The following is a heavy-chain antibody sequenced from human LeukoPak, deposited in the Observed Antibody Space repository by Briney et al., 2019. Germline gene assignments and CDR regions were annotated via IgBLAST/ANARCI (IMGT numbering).Heavy chain of an antibody. D-gene: IGHD2-2*02. CDR1: GFTFSSYA. Sequence: GGSLRLSCSASGFTFSSYAMHWVRQAPGKGLEYVSAISSNGGSTYYADSVKGRFTISRDNSKNTLYLEMNSLRAEDTAVYYCAKYTERAFDVWGQGTTVTVSS. CDR3: AKYTERAFDV. CDR2: ISSNGGST. J-gene: IGHJ3*01. V-gene: IGHV3-64*04.